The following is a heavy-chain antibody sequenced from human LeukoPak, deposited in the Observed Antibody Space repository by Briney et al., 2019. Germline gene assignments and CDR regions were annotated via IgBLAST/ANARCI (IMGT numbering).Heavy chain of an antibody. D-gene: IGHD5-12*01. Sequence: GGSLKISCQASGYSFTNYWIGWVRQMPGKGLEWMGIIYPGDSDTRYSPSFQGQVTISADKSITTAYLQWSSLKASDTAMYYCARQYSGYDYYFDYWGQGTLVTVAS. CDR3: ARQYSGYDYYFDY. J-gene: IGHJ4*02. V-gene: IGHV5-51*01. CDR2: IYPGDSDT. CDR1: GYSFTNYW.